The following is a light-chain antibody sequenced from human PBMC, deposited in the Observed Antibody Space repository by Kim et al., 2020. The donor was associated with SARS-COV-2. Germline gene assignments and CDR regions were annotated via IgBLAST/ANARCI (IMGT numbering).Light chain of an antibody. CDR2: YDS. Sequence: APGKTDTITCGGNNIGGKSVHWYQQKPGQAPVLVIYYDSDRPSGIPERFSGSNSGNTATLTISRVEAGDEAGYYCQVWDSSSDHPVFGGGTQLTVL. J-gene: IGLJ3*02. CDR3: QVWDSSSDHPV. V-gene: IGLV3-21*04. CDR1: NIGGKS.